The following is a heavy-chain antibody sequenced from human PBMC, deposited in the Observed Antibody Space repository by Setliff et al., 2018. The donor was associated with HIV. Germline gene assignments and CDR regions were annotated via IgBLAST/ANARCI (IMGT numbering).Heavy chain of an antibody. CDR2: IYNTGST. CDR1: GGSISSGGFY. V-gene: IGHV4-31*03. Sequence: SETLSLTCTVTGGSISSGGFYWTWIRQHPGKGLEWIGYIYNTGSTYHSPSLESRVTISIDTSKNQFSLKLSSVTAADTAVYYCASRSSGYLFDYWGQGTLVTVSS. J-gene: IGHJ4*02. D-gene: IGHD3-22*01. CDR3: ASRSSGYLFDY.